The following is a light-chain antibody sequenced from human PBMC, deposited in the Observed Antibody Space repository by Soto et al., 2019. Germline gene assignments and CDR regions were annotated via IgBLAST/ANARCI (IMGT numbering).Light chain of an antibody. CDR3: QPRADLPPT. J-gene: IGKJ4*01. V-gene: IGKV3-11*01. Sequence: EIVLTQSPATLSLSQGEIGPLSCRASQSVSSYLGWYQHKPRQPPRLLIYDASNRATVILARCSGSESGTDFTLCIRSLVTDDFAVYVCQPRADLPPTLGGGTKVDIK. CDR1: QSVSSY. CDR2: DAS.